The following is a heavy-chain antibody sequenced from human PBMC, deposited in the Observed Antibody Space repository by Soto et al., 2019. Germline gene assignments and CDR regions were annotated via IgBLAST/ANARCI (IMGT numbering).Heavy chain of an antibody. CDR2: IYYSGST. V-gene: IGHV4-39*01. J-gene: IGHJ4*02. CDR1: GGSISSSSFY. Sequence: PSETLALTCTVSGGSISSSSFYWGWIRQPPGKGLEWIGTIYYSGSTYYNPSLKSRVTMSADTSKNQFSLKLSSVTAADTAVYYCATMHTWNDGGRLIDYWGQGTLVTVSS. CDR3: ATMHTWNDGGRLIDY. D-gene: IGHD1-20*01.